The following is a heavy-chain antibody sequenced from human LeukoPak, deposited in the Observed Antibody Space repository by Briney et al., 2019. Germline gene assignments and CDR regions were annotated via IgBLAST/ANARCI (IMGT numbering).Heavy chain of an antibody. CDR1: GFTFASYG. Sequence: GGSLRLSCAASGFTFASYGMNWVRQAPRKGLEWVSVISGGGSDTYYADSVKGRFTISRDNSKNTLYLQMNSLRAEDTAVYYCAKEVMAYSFYGTDAWGQGTTVTVSS. J-gene: IGHJ6*02. D-gene: IGHD5-24*01. CDR3: AKEVMAYSFYGTDA. V-gene: IGHV3-23*01. CDR2: ISGGGSDT.